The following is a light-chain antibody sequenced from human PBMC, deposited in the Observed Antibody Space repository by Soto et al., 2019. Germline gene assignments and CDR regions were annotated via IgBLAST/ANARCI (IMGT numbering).Light chain of an antibody. CDR2: EVS. V-gene: IGLV2-14*01. CDR1: SSDVGGYNY. Sequence: QSVLTQPASVSGSPGQSITISCTGTSSDVGGYNYVSWYHQHPGKAPKLMIYEVSNRPSGVSNRFSGSKSGNTASLTISGLQAEDEADYYCSSYTSSSTLAWVFGGGTKVTVL. CDR3: SSYTSSSTLAWV. J-gene: IGLJ3*02.